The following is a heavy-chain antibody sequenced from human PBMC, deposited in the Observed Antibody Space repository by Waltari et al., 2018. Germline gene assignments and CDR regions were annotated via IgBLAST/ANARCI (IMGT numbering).Heavy chain of an antibody. CDR1: GFTFSDHY. CDR2: IRNRGNSYTT. Sequence: EVQLVESGGGLVQPGGSLRLSCAASGFTFSDHYMDWVRQAPGKGREGVGRIRNRGNSYTTEYAASGKGRFTISRDDSKNSLYLQMNSLETEDTAVYYCARSNSYSPFDYWGQGILVTVSS. V-gene: IGHV3-72*01. J-gene: IGHJ4*02. CDR3: ARSNSYSPFDY. D-gene: IGHD3-16*02.